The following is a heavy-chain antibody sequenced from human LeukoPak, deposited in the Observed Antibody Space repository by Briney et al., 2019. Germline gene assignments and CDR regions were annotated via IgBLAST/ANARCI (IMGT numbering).Heavy chain of an antibody. CDR1: GGSISSGGHY. V-gene: IGHV4-31*03. Sequence: PSETLSLTCTVSGGSISSGGHYWSWIRQHPGKGLEWIGYIYYSGSTYYNPSLKSRVTISVDTSKNQFSLKLSSVTAADTAVYYCARGDPGPDVDYWGQGTLVTVSS. CDR2: IYYSGST. J-gene: IGHJ4*02. CDR3: ARGDPGPDVDY.